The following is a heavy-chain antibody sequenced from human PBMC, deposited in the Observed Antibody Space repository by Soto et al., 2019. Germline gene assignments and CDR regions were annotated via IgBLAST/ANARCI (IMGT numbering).Heavy chain of an antibody. CDR1: GYSIASGYY. V-gene: IGHV4-38-2*01. J-gene: IGHJ6*02. CDR3: ARTFDYYGMDV. Sequence: SETLSLTCAVSGYSIASGYYWAWIRQSPGKGLEWIGSIYHAGRVYYNPSLNSRVAVSLDTSKNHFSLKLTSVTAADTAVYYCARTFDYYGMDVWGQGTTVTVS. CDR2: IYHAGRV.